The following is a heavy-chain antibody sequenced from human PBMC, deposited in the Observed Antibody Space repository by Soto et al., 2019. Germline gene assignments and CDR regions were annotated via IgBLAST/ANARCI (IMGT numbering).Heavy chain of an antibody. CDR3: AKDIVATKRGHYYFDY. CDR2: ISGSGGST. CDR1: GFTFSSYA. D-gene: IGHD5-12*01. J-gene: IGHJ4*02. V-gene: IGHV3-23*01. Sequence: GGSLRLSCAASGFTFSSYAMSWVRQAPGKGLEWVSAISGSGGSTYYADSVKGRFTISRDNSKNTLYLQMNSLRAEDTAVYYCAKDIVATKRGHYYFDYWGQGTLVTVSS.